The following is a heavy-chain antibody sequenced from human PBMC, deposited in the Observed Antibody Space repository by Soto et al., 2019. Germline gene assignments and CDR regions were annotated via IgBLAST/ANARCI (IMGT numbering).Heavy chain of an antibody. CDR2: ISAYNGNT. CDR3: ARERGYCSSTSCPSWFDP. V-gene: IGHV1-18*01. D-gene: IGHD2-2*01. CDR1: GYTFTSYG. Sequence: ASVKVSCKASGYTFTSYGISWVRQAPGQGLEWMGWISAYNGNTNYAQKLQGRVTMTTDTSTSTAYMELRSLRSDDTAVYYCARERGYCSSTSCPSWFDPWGQGTLVTVSS. J-gene: IGHJ5*02.